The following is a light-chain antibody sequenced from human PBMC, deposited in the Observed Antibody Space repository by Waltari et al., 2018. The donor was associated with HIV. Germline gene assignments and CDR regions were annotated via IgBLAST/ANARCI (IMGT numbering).Light chain of an antibody. V-gene: IGLV3-25*03. Sequence: SYELTQPPSVSVSPGQTATITCSGDPLPKPYGYWYQQKSGQAPVLVRYKDSERTSGIPERFAGSTSGTTVTLTINGVQAEDEADYYCQSADSSGTYVFGGGTKLTVL. J-gene: IGLJ2*01. CDR2: KDS. CDR3: QSADSSGTYV. CDR1: PLPKPY.